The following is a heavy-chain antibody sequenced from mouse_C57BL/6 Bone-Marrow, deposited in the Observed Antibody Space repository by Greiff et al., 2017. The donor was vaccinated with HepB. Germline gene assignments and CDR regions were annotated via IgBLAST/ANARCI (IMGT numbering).Heavy chain of an antibody. V-gene: IGHV5-17*01. J-gene: IGHJ1*03. CDR3: ARKPVYYYGSRYWYCDV. Sequence: EVMLVESGGGLVKPGGSLKLSCAASGFTFSDYGMHWVRQAPEKGLEWVAYISSGSITIYYADTVKGRFTISRDNAKNTLFLQMNCLRSEDTAMYYCARKPVYYYGSRYWYCDVWGTGTTVTVAS. CDR2: ISSGSITI. CDR1: GFTFSDYG. D-gene: IGHD1-1*01.